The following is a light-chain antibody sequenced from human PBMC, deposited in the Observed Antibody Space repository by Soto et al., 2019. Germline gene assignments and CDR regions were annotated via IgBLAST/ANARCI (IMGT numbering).Light chain of an antibody. CDR2: DAS. V-gene: IGKV3-11*01. CDR1: QSVSRTY. J-gene: IGKJ1*01. Sequence: EIVLTQSPDTLSLSPGERATLSCRASQSVSRTYLAWYQQKPGQAPRLLIYDASNRATGFPDRFSASGSGTDFTLTISSLEPEDAAVYYCHQRQSWPRTFGQGTKVDIK. CDR3: HQRQSWPRT.